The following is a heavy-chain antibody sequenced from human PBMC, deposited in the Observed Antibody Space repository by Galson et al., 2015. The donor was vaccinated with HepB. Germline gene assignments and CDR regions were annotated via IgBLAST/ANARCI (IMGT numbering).Heavy chain of an antibody. V-gene: IGHV6-1*01. J-gene: IGHJ4*02. CDR3: ARVRQLGQGFHF. CDR1: GDSVSNNGVA. D-gene: IGHD3-10*01. Sequence: CAISGDSVSNNGVAWNWIRQSPSRGLEWLGRTYYRSKFYNDYAESVKSRITINPDTSRNQVSLQLNSVTPEDTAAYYCARVRQLGQGFHFWGQGTLVTVSS. CDR2: TYYRSKFYN.